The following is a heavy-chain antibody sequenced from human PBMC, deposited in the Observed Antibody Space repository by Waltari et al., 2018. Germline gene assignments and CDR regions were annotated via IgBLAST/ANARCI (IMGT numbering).Heavy chain of an antibody. D-gene: IGHD5-12*01. CDR3: AKDPGRGYSGYDSYGMDV. CDR1: GFTFGSSA. CDR2: ISGRGGST. V-gene: IGHV3-23*04. Sequence: EVQLVESGGGLVQPGGSLRLSCAASGFTFGSSAMRWFRPAPGKGLEWVSAISGRGGSTYDADSVKGRFTISRDNSKNTLYLQMNSRRAEDTAVYYCAKDPGRGYSGYDSYGMDVWGQGTTVTVSS. J-gene: IGHJ6*02.